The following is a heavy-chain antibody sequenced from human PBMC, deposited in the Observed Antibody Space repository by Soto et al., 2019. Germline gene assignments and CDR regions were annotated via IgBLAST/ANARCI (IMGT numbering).Heavy chain of an antibody. D-gene: IGHD2-15*01. CDR2: INHSGST. V-gene: IGHV4-34*01. CDR3: ARGPERINRSGKRGTEFDY. J-gene: IGHJ4*02. Sequence: RSLTCAVYGGSFSGYYWSWIRQPPGKGLEWIGEINHSGSTNYNPSLKSRVTISVDTSKNQFSLKLSSVTAADTAVYYCARGPERINRSGKRGTEFDYWGQGTLVTVSS. CDR1: GGSFSGYY.